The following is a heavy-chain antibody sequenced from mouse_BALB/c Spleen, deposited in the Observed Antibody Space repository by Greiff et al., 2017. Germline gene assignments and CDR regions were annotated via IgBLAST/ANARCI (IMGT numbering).Heavy chain of an antibody. CDR3: ARDSPYGNFFMDY. Sequence: VQLQESGPGLVAPSQSLSITCTVSGFSLTSYGVHWVRQPPGKGLEWLGVIWAGGSTNYNSALMSRLSISKDNSKSQVFLKMNSLQTDDTAMYYCARDSPYGNFFMDYWGQGTSVTVSS. CDR1: GFSLTSYG. J-gene: IGHJ4*01. CDR2: IWAGGST. V-gene: IGHV2-9*02. D-gene: IGHD2-1*01.